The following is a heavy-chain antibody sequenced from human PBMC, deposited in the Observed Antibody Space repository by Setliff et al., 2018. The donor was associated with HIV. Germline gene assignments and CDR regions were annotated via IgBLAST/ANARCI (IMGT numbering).Heavy chain of an antibody. CDR2: ITSSGRTT. CDR1: GFTFSDYY. Sequence: GGSLRLSCAASGFTFSDYYLHWIRQAPGKGLEWVSCITSSGRTTYYADSVKGRFTISRDNAKNSLYLQMNSLRAEDTALYYCARVGYSTGWYNWFDPWGQGTLVTVSS. D-gene: IGHD6-19*01. J-gene: IGHJ5*02. CDR3: ARVGYSTGWYNWFDP. V-gene: IGHV3-11*01.